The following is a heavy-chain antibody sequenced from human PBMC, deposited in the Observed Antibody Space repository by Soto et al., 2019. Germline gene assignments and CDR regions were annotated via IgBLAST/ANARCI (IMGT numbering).Heavy chain of an antibody. J-gene: IGHJ4*02. D-gene: IGHD3-3*01. V-gene: IGHV1-8*01. Sequence: QVQLVQSGAEVKKPGASVKVSCKASGYTFTSYDINWVRQATGQGLEWMGWMNPNSGNTGYAQKFQGRVTMTRNTSISTAYMELSSLRSEDTAVYYCARGPTRTIFGVVIIRKGGFDYWGQGTLVTVSS. CDR3: ARGPTRTIFGVVIIRKGGFDY. CDR1: GYTFTSYD. CDR2: MNPNSGNT.